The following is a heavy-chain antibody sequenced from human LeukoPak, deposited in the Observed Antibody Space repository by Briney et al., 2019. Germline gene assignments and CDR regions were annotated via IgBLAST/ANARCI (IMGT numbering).Heavy chain of an antibody. Sequence: SVKVSCKASGGTFSSYAISWVRQAPGQGLEWMGGIIPIFGTANYAQKFQGRVTITTDESTSTAYMELSSLRSEDTAVYYCATWDSSGSQPGWFDPWGQGTLVTVSS. J-gene: IGHJ5*02. V-gene: IGHV1-69*05. CDR2: IIPIFGTA. CDR1: GGTFSSYA. CDR3: ATWDSSGSQPGWFDP. D-gene: IGHD3-22*01.